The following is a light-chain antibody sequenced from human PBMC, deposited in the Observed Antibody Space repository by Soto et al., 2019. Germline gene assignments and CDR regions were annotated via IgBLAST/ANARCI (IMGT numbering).Light chain of an antibody. J-gene: IGKJ5*01. Sequence: VMTQSPVTLSGSAGERATLSCRASQSVRSNLAWYQQKPGQAPRLLIYGASSRPTGIPDRFSGSASGTDSTLTISRLEPEDFAVYYCQQYGSSSTFGQGTRLEIK. CDR2: GAS. CDR1: QSVRSN. V-gene: IGKV3-20*01. CDR3: QQYGSSST.